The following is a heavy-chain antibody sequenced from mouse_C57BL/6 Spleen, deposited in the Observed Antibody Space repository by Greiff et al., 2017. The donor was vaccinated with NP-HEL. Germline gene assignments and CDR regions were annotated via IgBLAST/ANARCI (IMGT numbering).Heavy chain of an antibody. CDR2: ISSGSSTI. Sequence: EVQVVESGGGLVKPGGSLKLSSAASGFTFSDYGMHWVRQAPEKGLEWVAYISSGSSTIYYADKVKGRFTFSRDTATNTLFLQMTSLRSEDTAMYYCARDWEYGSRDEDYYAKDYWGQGTSGTVSS. V-gene: IGHV5-17*01. CDR3: ARDWEYGSRDEDYYAKDY. CDR1: GFTFSDYG. D-gene: IGHD1-1*01. J-gene: IGHJ4*01.